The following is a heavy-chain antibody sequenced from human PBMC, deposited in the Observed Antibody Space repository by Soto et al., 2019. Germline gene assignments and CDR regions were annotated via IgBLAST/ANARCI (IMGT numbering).Heavy chain of an antibody. V-gene: IGHV4-4*02. CDR2: MYHSGST. Sequence: QVQLQESGPGLVKPSGTLSLTCGVSGGSISSVNWWSWVRQAPGKGLEWIGEMYHSGSTNYNPSLKSRVTISVDKSKNQFSLKLSSVTAADTAVYYCARGPAYCVTTSCSPADYWGQGTLVTVAS. CDR1: GGSISSVNW. D-gene: IGHD2-2*01. J-gene: IGHJ4*02. CDR3: ARGPAYCVTTSCSPADY.